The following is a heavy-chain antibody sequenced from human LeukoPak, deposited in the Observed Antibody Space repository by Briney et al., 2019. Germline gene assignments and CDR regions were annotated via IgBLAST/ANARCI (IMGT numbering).Heavy chain of an antibody. V-gene: IGHV3-23*01. J-gene: IGHJ4*02. CDR3: AKPDRYCSGGSCYLVPVDY. CDR2: ISGSGGST. CDR1: GFTFSSYA. Sequence: GGSLRLSCAASGFTFSSYAMSWVRQAPGKGLEWVSAISGSGGSTYYADSVKGRFTISRDNSKNTLYLQMNSLRAEDTAVYYCAKPDRYCSGGSCYLVPVDYWGQGTLVTVSS. D-gene: IGHD2-15*01.